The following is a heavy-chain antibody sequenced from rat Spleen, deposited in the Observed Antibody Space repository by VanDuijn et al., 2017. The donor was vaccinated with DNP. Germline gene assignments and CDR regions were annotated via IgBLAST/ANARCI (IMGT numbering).Heavy chain of an antibody. CDR1: GFSLTSHT. V-gene: IGHV2-6*01. Sequence: QVQLKESGPGLVQPSQTLSLTCTVSGFSLTSHTVSWVRQPPGKGLAWIAAMSSGGSTYYNSALKSRLSISRDTSKSQVFLKMNSLQTEDTAMYFCARWGDYWGQGVMVTVSS. J-gene: IGHJ2*01. CDR3: ARWGDY. CDR2: MSSGGST.